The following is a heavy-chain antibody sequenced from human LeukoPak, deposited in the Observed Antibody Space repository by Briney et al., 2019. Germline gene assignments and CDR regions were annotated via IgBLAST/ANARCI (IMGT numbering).Heavy chain of an antibody. CDR3: ARVTVAGTPLIDY. CDR1: GGSISSGDYY. Sequence: SETLSLTCTVSGGSISSGDYYWSWIRQPPGKGLEWIGYIYYSGSTYYNPSLKSRVTISVDTSKNQFSLKLSSVTAADTAVYYCARVTVAGTPLIDYWGQGTLVTVSS. CDR2: IYYSGST. V-gene: IGHV4-61*08. D-gene: IGHD6-19*01. J-gene: IGHJ4*02.